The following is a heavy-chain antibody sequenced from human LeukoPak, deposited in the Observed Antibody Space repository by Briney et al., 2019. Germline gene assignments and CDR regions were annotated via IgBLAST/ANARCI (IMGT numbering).Heavy chain of an antibody. CDR1: GGPISSYY. CDR2: IYYSGST. Sequence: SETLSLTCTVSGGPISSYYWSWLRQPPGKGLEWIGYIYYSGSTNYNPSLKSRVTISVDTSKNQFSLKLTSVTAADTAVYYCARSRSSGYYLYWGQGTLVTVSS. V-gene: IGHV4-59*12. J-gene: IGHJ4*02. CDR3: ARSRSSGYYLY. D-gene: IGHD3-22*01.